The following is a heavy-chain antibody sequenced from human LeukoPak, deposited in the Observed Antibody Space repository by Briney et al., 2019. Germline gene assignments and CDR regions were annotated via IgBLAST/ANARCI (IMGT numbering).Heavy chain of an antibody. CDR1: GFTFSSYA. CDR2: ISYDGSNK. V-gene: IGHV3-30-3*01. Sequence: QPGGSLRLSCAAAGFTFSSYAMHWVRQAPGKGLEWVAVISYDGSNKYYADSVKGRFTISRDNSKNTLYLQMNSLRAEDTAVYYCARGPQLNYWGQGTLVTVSS. J-gene: IGHJ4*02. CDR3: ARGPQLNY.